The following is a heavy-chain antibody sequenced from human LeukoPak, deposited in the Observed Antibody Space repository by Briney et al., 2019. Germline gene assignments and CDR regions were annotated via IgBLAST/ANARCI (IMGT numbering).Heavy chain of an antibody. CDR1: GYTFTGYY. Sequence: ASVKVSCKASGYTFTGYYMHWVRQAPGQGLEWMGWSNPNSGGTNYAQKFQGRVTMTRDTSISTAYMELSRLRSDDTAVYYSARAPPKYDILTGYSHYYYYMDVWGKGTTVTVSS. J-gene: IGHJ6*03. V-gene: IGHV1-2*02. CDR2: SNPNSGGT. CDR3: ARAPPKYDILTGYSHYYYYMDV. D-gene: IGHD3-9*01.